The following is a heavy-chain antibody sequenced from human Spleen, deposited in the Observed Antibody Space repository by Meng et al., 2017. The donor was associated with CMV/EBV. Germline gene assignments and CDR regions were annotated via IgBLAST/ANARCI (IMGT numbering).Heavy chain of an antibody. Sequence: GESLKISCAASGGTFSASAMNWIRQAPGKGLEWVAAISYDGNNKYYADPVKGRFTISRDNFKNTLYLQMNSLRVEDMAVYYCTREVVVAAGFDPWGQGTLVTVSS. D-gene: IGHD2-15*01. CDR2: ISYDGNNK. CDR3: TREVVVAAGFDP. V-gene: IGHV3-30*04. CDR1: GGTFSASA. J-gene: IGHJ5*02.